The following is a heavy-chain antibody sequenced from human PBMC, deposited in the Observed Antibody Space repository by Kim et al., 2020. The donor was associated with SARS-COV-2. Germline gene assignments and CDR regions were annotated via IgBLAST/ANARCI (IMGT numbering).Heavy chain of an antibody. CDR2: IYYSGST. CDR1: GGSISSSTYY. CDR3: ARDNGSSSTSWYYYYGMDV. D-gene: IGHD6-6*01. J-gene: IGHJ6*02. Sequence: SETLSLTCTVSGGSISSSTYYWGWIRQPPGKGLEWIGSIYYSGSTYYNPSLKSRVTISVDTSKNPFSLKLSSVTAADTAVYYCARDNGSSSTSWYYYYGMDVWGQGTTVTASS. V-gene: IGHV4-39*07.